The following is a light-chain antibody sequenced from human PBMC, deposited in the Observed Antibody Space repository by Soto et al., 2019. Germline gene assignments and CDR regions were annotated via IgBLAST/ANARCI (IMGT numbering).Light chain of an antibody. CDR3: CSYAGSSTCV. Sequence: QSALTQPASVSGSPGQSITISCTGTSSDVGIYDLVSWYKHHPGRAPQLIIYEVTKRPSGVSNRFSGSKSGNTASLTISGLQAEDEADYYCCSYAGSSTCVFGTGTKLTVL. V-gene: IGLV2-23*02. CDR2: EVT. J-gene: IGLJ1*01. CDR1: SSDVGIYDL.